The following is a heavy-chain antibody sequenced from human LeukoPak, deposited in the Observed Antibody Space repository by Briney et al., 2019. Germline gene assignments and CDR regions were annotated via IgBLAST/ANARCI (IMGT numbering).Heavy chain of an antibody. J-gene: IGHJ5*02. CDR2: VDPEDGET. Sequence: GATVKISCKASGYTFTDYYMHWVQQAPGKGLEWMGRVDPEDGETIYAEKFQGRVTITADTSTDTAYMEPSSLRSEDTAVYYCATSCSSTSCDPWFDPWGQGTLVTVSS. CDR3: ATSCSSTSCDPWFDP. V-gene: IGHV1-69-2*01. CDR1: GYTFTDYY. D-gene: IGHD2-2*01.